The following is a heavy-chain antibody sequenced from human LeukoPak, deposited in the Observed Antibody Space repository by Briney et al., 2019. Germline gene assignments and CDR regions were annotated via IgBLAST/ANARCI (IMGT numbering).Heavy chain of an antibody. CDR3: ANADYDSSGPFNY. CDR1: GFTVSSNY. J-gene: IGHJ4*02. CDR2: IYSGGST. V-gene: IGHV3-53*01. Sequence: PGGSLRLSCAASGFTVSSNYMSWVRQAPGKGLEWVSVIYSGGSTYYADSVKGRFTISRDNSKNTLYLQMNSLRAEDTAVYYCANADYDSSGPFNYWGQGTLVTVSS. D-gene: IGHD3-22*01.